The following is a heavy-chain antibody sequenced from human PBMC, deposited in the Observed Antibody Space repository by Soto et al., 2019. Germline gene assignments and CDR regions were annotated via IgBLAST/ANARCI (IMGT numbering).Heavy chain of an antibody. V-gene: IGHV1-69*12. CDR3: ARDKDRLQLGGNYYYILDV. D-gene: IGHD1-1*01. Sequence: QVQLVQSGAEVKKPGSSVKVSCKASGGTFSTSAISWVRQAPGQGLEWVGGIMPVFPTAEYAQNFQGRVTITAAESTTTAYLELTSLRADDTAVYYCARDKDRLQLGGNYYYILDVWGQGTAITVSS. CDR2: IMPVFPTA. CDR1: GGTFSTSA. J-gene: IGHJ6*02.